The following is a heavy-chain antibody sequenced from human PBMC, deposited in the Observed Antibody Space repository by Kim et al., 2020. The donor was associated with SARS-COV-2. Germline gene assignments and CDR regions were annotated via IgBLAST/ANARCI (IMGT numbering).Heavy chain of an antibody. V-gene: IGHV3-11*04. CDR1: GFTFSAFY. CDR2: ISGSGSDI. CDR3: TRTTRIHDP. J-gene: IGHJ5*02. Sequence: GSLRLSCAASGFTFSAFYMSWFRQAPGKGLECVSYISGSGSDIEYGDSVRGRFTISRDNAKNSLYLQMNSLKDDDTAVYYCTRTTRIHDPWGQGTLVTV.